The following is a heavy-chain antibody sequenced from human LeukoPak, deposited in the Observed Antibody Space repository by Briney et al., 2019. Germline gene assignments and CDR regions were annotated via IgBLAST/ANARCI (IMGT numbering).Heavy chain of an antibody. CDR3: ARDGGSYFIYFDY. J-gene: IGHJ4*02. V-gene: IGHV4-59*12. CDR2: ISYSGST. CDR1: GGSISSYY. D-gene: IGHD1-26*01. Sequence: PSETLSLTCTVSGGSISSYYWSWIRQPPGKGLEWIGYISYSGSTNYNPSLKSRVTISVDMSKNQFSLKLSSVTAADTAVYYCARDGGSYFIYFDYWGQGTLVTVSS.